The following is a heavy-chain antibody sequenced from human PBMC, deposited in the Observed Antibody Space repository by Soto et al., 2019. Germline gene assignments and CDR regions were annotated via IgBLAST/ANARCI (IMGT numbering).Heavy chain of an antibody. J-gene: IGHJ6*02. CDR2: IYWDDDK. CDR1: GFSLSTSGVG. V-gene: IGHV2-5*02. CDR3: AHRGGAHYYYYGMDV. Sequence: QITLKESGPTLVKPTQTLTLTCTFSGFSLSTSGVGVGWIRQPPGKALEWLALIYWDDDKRYSPSLKSRLTIXXDXSXXQVVLTMTNMDPVDTATYYCAHRGGAHYYYYGMDVWGQGTTVTVSS. D-gene: IGHD1-26*01.